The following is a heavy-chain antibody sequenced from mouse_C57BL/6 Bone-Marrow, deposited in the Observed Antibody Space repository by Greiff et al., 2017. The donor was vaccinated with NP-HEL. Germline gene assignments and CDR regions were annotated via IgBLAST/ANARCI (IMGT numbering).Heavy chain of an antibody. CDR1: GYTFTDYA. D-gene: IGHD1-1*01. CDR3: ARGPYYYGSSFGAMDY. V-gene: IGHV1-67*01. CDR2: ISTYYGDA. Sequence: VQLKESGPELVRPGVSVKISCKGSGYTFTDYAMHWVKQSHAKSLEWIGVISTYYGDASYNQKFKDKATMTVDKSSSTAYMELARLTSEDSAVYYCARGPYYYGSSFGAMDYWGQGTSVTVSS. J-gene: IGHJ4*01.